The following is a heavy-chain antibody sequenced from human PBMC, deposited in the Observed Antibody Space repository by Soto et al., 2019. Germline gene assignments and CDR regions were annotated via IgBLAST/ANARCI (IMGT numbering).Heavy chain of an antibody. J-gene: IGHJ6*03. Sequence: SETLSLTCTVSSGSVSSGYWSWIRQPPGKGLEWIGYIYYSGSTNYNPSLKSRVTISVDTSKNQFSLKLSSVTAADTAVYYCARVGYSGYETYYYYYMDVWCKGTTVTVSS. CDR3: ARVGYSGYETYYYYYMDV. CDR1: SGSVSSGY. V-gene: IGHV4-59*02. CDR2: IYYSGST. D-gene: IGHD5-12*01.